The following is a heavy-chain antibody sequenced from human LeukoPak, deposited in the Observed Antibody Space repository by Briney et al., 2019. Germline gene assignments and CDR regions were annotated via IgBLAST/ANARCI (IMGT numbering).Heavy chain of an antibody. V-gene: IGHV1-46*01. CDR2: INPSGGST. J-gene: IGHJ4*02. Sequence: ASVKVSCKASGYAFTSYYMHWVRQAPGQGLEWMGIINPSGGSTSYAQKFQGRVTMTRDMSTSTVYMELSSLRSEDTAVYYCARVSSSSVFVDYWGQGTLVTVSS. CDR1: GYAFTSYY. CDR3: ARVSSSSVFVDY. D-gene: IGHD6-6*01.